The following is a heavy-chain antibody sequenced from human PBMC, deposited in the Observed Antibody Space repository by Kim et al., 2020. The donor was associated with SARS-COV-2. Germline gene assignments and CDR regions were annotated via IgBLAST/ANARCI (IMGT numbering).Heavy chain of an antibody. J-gene: IGHJ3*02. CDR3: GRVLVPMPGTVLEYAFDI. CDR1: GGSISSSY. V-gene: IGHV4-4*07. CDR2: MHTSGST. D-gene: IGHD2-8*01. Sequence: SETLSLTCTVSGGSISSSYWTWIRQPAGKTLEWIGRMHTSGSTNYNPSLKSRVTMSLDTSKNQFSLKMSSVTAADTAVYYCGRVLVPMPGTVLEYAFDIWGQGTKVTVSS.